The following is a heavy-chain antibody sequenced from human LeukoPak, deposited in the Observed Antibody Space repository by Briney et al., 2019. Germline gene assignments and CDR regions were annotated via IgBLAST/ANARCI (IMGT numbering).Heavy chain of an antibody. CDR2: IRSKAYGGTT. CDR1: GFTFGDYA. D-gene: IGHD4-23*01. Sequence: PAGGSLRLSCTASGFTFGDYAMSWVRQAPGKGLEWVGFIRSKAYGGTTEYAASVKGRFTISRDDSKSIAYLQMNSLKTEDTAVYYCTTTTNDYGGNSGGYWGQGTLVTVSS. J-gene: IGHJ4*02. CDR3: TTTTNDYGGNSGGY. V-gene: IGHV3-49*04.